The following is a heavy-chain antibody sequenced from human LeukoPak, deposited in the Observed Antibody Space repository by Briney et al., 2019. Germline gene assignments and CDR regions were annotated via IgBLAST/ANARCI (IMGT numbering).Heavy chain of an antibody. CDR1: GFTFNNYA. D-gene: IGHD2-15*01. J-gene: IGHJ4*02. Sequence: GGSLRLSCAASGFTFNNYAMSWVRQAPGKGLQWVSAISGSGGSTYYADSVKGRFTISRDNSKNTLFLQMNSLKAEDTAVYYCAKDMKAAWYFDYWGQGTLVTVSS. CDR3: AKDMKAAWYFDY. CDR2: ISGSGGST. V-gene: IGHV3-23*01.